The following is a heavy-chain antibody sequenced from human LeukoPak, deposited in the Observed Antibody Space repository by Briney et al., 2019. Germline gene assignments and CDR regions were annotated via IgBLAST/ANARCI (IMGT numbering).Heavy chain of an antibody. CDR2: ISWNSGSI. CDR1: GFTFDDYA. D-gene: IGHD3-22*01. V-gene: IGHV3-9*01. CDR3: AKAPYYDSSGYYSAVDY. J-gene: IGHJ4*02. Sequence: PGRSLRLSCAASGFTFDDYAMHWVRQAPGKGLEWVSGISWNSGSIGYADSVKGRFTISRDNAKNSLYLQMNSLRAEDTALYYCAKAPYYDSSGYYSAVDYWGQGTLVTVSS.